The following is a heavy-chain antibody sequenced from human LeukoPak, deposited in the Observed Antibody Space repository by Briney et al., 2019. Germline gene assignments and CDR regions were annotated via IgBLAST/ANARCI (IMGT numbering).Heavy chain of an antibody. CDR2: MNPNSGNT. D-gene: IGHD3-10*01. J-gene: IGHJ6*03. V-gene: IGHV1-8*03. Sequence: ASVKVSCKASGYTFTSYDINWVRQATGQGLEWMGWMNPNSGNTGYAQKFQGRVTITRNTSISTAYMELSSLRSEDTAVYYCARSVMVRGGIYRYYMDVWGKGTTVTVSS. CDR3: ARSVMVRGGIYRYYMDV. CDR1: GYTFTSYD.